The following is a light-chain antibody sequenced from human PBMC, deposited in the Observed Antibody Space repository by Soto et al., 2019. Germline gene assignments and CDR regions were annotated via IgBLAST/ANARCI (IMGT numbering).Light chain of an antibody. CDR2: LNSDGSH. J-gene: IGLJ7*01. CDR1: SGYSSYA. CDR3: QTWGTGIAV. Sequence: QLVLTQSPSASASLGASVKLTCTVSSGYSSYAIAWHQQQPEKGPRYLMKLNSDGSHSKGDGIPDRFSGSSSGAERYLTISSLQSEDQADYCCQTWGTGIAVFGGGTQLTVL. V-gene: IGLV4-69*01.